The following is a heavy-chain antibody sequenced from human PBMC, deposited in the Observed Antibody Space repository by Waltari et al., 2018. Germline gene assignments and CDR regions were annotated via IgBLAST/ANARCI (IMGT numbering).Heavy chain of an antibody. CDR1: GGPFSSYA. V-gene: IGHV1-69*12. D-gene: IGHD2-2*01. J-gene: IGHJ4*02. Sequence: QVQLVQSGAEVKKPGSSVKVSCKASGGPFSSYAISWVRQAPGQGLEWMGGIIPILGTANYAQKFQGRVTITADESTSTAYMELSSLRSEDTAVYYCARQSGYCSSTSCLHFDYWGQGTLVTVSS. CDR3: ARQSGYCSSTSCLHFDY. CDR2: IIPILGTA.